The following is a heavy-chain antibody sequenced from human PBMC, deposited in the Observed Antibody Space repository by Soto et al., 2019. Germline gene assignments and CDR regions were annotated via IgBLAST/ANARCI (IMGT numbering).Heavy chain of an antibody. CDR3: ARVPQTCSGGSCYEVTFDY. V-gene: IGHV4-61*01. J-gene: IGHJ4*02. D-gene: IGHD2-15*01. CDR2: IYYSGST. Sequence: SETLSLTCTVSGGSVSSGSYYWSWIRQPPGKGLEWIGYIYYSGSTNYNPSLKSRVTISVDTSKNQFSLKLSSVTAADTAVYYCARVPQTCSGGSCYEVTFDYWGQGTLVTV. CDR1: GGSVSSGSYY.